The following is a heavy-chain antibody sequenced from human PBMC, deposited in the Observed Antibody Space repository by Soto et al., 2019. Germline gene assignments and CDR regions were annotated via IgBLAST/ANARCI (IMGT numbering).Heavy chain of an antibody. V-gene: IGHV4-4*02. CDR2: IYHGGTT. CDR3: VCSLNYDFWRDGGRHFYFDY. Sequence: SETLSLTCAVSGGSISSSYWWNWVRQTPRGGLEWIGKIYHGGTTNYNPSLKNRVTISVDKSKNQFSLKLTSVTAADTAVYYCVCSLNYDFWRDGGRHFYFDYWGRGILATVSS. CDR1: GGSISSSYW. J-gene: IGHJ4*02. D-gene: IGHD3-3*01.